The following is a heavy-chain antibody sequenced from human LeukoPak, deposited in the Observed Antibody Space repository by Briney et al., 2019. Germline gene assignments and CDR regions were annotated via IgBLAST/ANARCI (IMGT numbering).Heavy chain of an antibody. Sequence: GGSLRLSCAVSGFIFSSFETNWVRQAPGKGLEWISYINRSGDPRDYADSVKGRFTISRDNAKNSLFLQMNSLRAEDTAVYYCTREGSTSGFFDRGQGTLVTVSS. CDR1: GFIFSSFE. CDR3: TREGSTSGFFD. J-gene: IGHJ4*02. CDR2: INRSGDPR. V-gene: IGHV3-48*03. D-gene: IGHD3-22*01.